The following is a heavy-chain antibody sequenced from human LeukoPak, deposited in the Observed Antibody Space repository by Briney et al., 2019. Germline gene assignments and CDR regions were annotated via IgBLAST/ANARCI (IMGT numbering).Heavy chain of an antibody. CDR1: GFTVITND. D-gene: IGHD5-12*01. V-gene: IGHV3-53*01. CDR3: MWISTGGY. Sequence: GGSLRLSCAASGFTVITNDMTWVRQAPGKGLEWVSVLYSDGNTKYADSVQGRFTISRDNSKNTVYLQMNSLRPEDTAVYYCMWISTGGYWGQGTLVTVS. J-gene: IGHJ4*02. CDR2: LYSDGNT.